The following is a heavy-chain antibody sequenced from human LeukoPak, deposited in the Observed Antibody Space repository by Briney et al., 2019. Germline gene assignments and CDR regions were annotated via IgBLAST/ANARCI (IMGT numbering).Heavy chain of an antibody. CDR1: GFTFSSYA. CDR3: VKDIGGLWFGETGFDY. J-gene: IGHJ4*02. CDR2: ISSNGGST. V-gene: IGHV3-64D*09. D-gene: IGHD3-10*01. Sequence: GGSLRLSCSASGFTFSSYAMHWVRQAPGKGLEYVSAISSNGGSTYYADSVKGRFTISRDNSKNTLYLQMSSLRAEDTAVYYCVKDIGGLWFGETGFDYWGQGTLVTVSS.